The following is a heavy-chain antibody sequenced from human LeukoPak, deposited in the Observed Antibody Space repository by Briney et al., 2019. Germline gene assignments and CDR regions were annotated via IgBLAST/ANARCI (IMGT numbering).Heavy chain of an antibody. CDR3: ARHFPRYSSSLDDAFDI. Sequence: NSSETLSLTCTVFGGSISSYYWSWIRQPPGKGLEWIGYIYYSGSTNYNPSLKSRVTISVDTSKNQFSLKLSSVTAADTAVYYCARHFPRYSSSLDDAFDIWGQGTMVTVSS. V-gene: IGHV4-59*08. CDR1: GGSISSYY. D-gene: IGHD6-13*01. J-gene: IGHJ3*02. CDR2: IYYSGST.